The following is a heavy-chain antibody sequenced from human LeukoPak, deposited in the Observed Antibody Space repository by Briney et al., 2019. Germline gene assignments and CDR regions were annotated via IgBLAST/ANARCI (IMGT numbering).Heavy chain of an antibody. D-gene: IGHD6-13*01. CDR1: GYTFTSYG. J-gene: IGHJ4*02. Sequence: ASVKVSFKASGYTFTSYGISWVRQAPGQGLEWMGRVSAYNDNTNYAQNLQGRVTMTTDTSTSTAYMELRSLRSDDTAVYYCARARRDSSSSYVYWGQGTLVTVSS. CDR2: VSAYNDNT. CDR3: ARARRDSSSSYVY. V-gene: IGHV1-18*01.